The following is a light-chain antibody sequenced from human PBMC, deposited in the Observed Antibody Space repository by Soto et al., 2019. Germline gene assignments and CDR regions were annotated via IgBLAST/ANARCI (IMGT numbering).Light chain of an antibody. Sequence: DLQMTQSTSTLSASVGDRVTITCRASQSIGSWLAWYQQKPGKAANLLIYKASSLESAVPSRISGSGFGTEFTVTISSLQPEYFATYYCQHFNSYPGTFGQVTKVDIK. J-gene: IGKJ1*01. V-gene: IGKV1-5*03. CDR1: QSIGSW. CDR2: KAS. CDR3: QHFNSYPGT.